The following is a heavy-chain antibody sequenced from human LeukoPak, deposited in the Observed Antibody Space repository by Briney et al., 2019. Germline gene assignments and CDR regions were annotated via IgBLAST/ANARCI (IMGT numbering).Heavy chain of an antibody. V-gene: IGHV3-53*01. J-gene: IGHJ2*01. D-gene: IGHD3-10*01. CDR1: GFSFSTNY. CDR2: LYSGSST. CDR3: ARVGDHYHWYLDL. Sequence: PGGSLTLSCAASGFSFSTNYMNWVRQAPGKGLEWVSILYSGSSTYYTDSVKGRFTISRDNSRNTLYLHMTNLRAEDTAVYYCARVGDHYHWYLDLWGRGSLLTVSS.